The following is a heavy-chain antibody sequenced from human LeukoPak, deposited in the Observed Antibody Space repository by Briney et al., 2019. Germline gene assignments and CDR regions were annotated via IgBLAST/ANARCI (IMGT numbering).Heavy chain of an antibody. CDR1: GGTFSSYA. D-gene: IGHD2-2*01. V-gene: IGHV1-69*06. CDR2: IIPIFGTA. Sequence: SVKVSCKASGGTFSSYAISWVRQAPGQGLEWMGGIIPIFGTANYAQKFQGRVTITADKSTSTAYMELSSLRSEDTAVYYCARGGDYCSSTSCYWNYWGQGTLVTVSS. CDR3: ARGGDYCSSTSCYWNY. J-gene: IGHJ4*02.